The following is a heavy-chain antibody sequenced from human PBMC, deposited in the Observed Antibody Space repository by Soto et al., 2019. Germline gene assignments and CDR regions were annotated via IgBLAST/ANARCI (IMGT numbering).Heavy chain of an antibody. J-gene: IGHJ4*02. Sequence: PGGSLRLSCTGSGFTFGDHGLSWFRQAPGKGLEWVGFIRSRLYGETIQYAASVKDRFTISRDDSKSIAYLQMNSLKAEDTAVYYCSTYGSASGWYAPDSWGQGTLVTVSS. D-gene: IGHD6-19*01. CDR1: GFTFGDHG. V-gene: IGHV3-49*03. CDR2: IRSRLYGETI. CDR3: STYGSASGWYAPDS.